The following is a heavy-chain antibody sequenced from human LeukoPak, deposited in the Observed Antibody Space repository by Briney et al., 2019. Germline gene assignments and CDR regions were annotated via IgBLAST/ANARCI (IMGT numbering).Heavy chain of an antibody. D-gene: IGHD6-13*01. CDR3: ARVMYSSSSYGFDY. CDR1: GGSISSSNW. Sequence: SETLSLTCAVSGGSISSSNWWSWVRQPPGTGLEWIGEIYHSGSTNYNPSLKSRVTISVDKSKNQFSLKLSSVTAADTAVYYCARVMYSSSSYGFDYWGQGTLVTVSS. CDR2: IYHSGST. J-gene: IGHJ4*02. V-gene: IGHV4-4*02.